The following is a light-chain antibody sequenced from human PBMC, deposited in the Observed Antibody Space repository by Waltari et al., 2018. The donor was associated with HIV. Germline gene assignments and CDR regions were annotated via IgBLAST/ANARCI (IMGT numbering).Light chain of an antibody. V-gene: IGLV3-19*01. CDR2: GQD. CDR1: SLTYYF. Sequence: SSELTQDPAVSVALGQTVKITCQGDSLTYYFASWYQQKPGQAPVLLFYGQDSRPSGVPDLFSGSNSGNTAFLTILGAQAEDEAVYFCNSRDNSASRWVFGAGTKLTV. J-gene: IGLJ3*02. CDR3: NSRDNSASRWV.